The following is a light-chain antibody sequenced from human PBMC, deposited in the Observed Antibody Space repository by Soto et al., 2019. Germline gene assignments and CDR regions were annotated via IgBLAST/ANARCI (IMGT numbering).Light chain of an antibody. CDR3: QQYGSSLSWT. CDR2: GAS. J-gene: IGKJ1*01. CDR1: QFFGSDY. V-gene: IGKV3-20*01. Sequence: IVLSQSPDAVSLSPGEKATLSCRASQFFGSDYLAWYQQKPGQPPRLLIYGASSRATGIPDRFSGSGSGTDFTLTISRLEPEDFAVYYCQQYGSSLSWTFGQGTKVDIK.